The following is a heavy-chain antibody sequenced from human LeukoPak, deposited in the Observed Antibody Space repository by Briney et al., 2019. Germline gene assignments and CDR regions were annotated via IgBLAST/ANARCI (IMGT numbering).Heavy chain of an antibody. CDR1: GFTFRGSA. CDR3: MLARSYSSSWTLEY. J-gene: IGHJ4*02. CDR2: IRSKANSYAT. Sequence: PGGSLKLSCAASGFTFRGSAMHWVRQASGEGLEWVGRIRSKANSYATAYAASVKGRFTISRDDSKNTAYLQMNSLKTEDTAVYYCMLARSYSSSWTLEYWGQGTLVTVSS. D-gene: IGHD6-13*01. V-gene: IGHV3-73*01.